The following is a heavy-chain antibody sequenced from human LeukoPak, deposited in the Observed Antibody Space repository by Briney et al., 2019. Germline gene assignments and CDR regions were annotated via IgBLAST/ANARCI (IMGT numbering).Heavy chain of an antibody. Sequence: SETLSLTCAVSGGSISSSSYYWGWIRQPPGKGLEWIGSIYYSGSTYFNPSLKSRVTISVGTSKNQFSLKLSSVTAADTAVYYCARGRKLRFLEWLPHYDYWGQGTLVTVSS. CDR3: ARGRKLRFLEWLPHYDY. CDR1: GGSISSSSYY. CDR2: IYYSGST. V-gene: IGHV4-39*07. J-gene: IGHJ4*02. D-gene: IGHD3-3*01.